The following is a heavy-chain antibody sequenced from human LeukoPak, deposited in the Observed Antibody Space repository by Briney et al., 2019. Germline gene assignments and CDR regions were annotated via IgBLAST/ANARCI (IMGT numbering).Heavy chain of an antibody. Sequence: GGSLRLSCAASGFTFTRYTMHWVRQAPGKGLEWVAVVLYDGSNKYYADSVKGRFTLSRDNSKNTLSLQMNTLRAVDTAVYYCVRDNYGGILDFWGQGTLVTVSS. CDR2: VLYDGSNK. D-gene: IGHD2-21*01. CDR1: GFTFTRYT. J-gene: IGHJ4*02. V-gene: IGHV3-30*04. CDR3: VRDNYGGILDF.